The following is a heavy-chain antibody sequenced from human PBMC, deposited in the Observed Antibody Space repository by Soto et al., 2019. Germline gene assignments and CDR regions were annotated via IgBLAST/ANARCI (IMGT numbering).Heavy chain of an antibody. J-gene: IGHJ4*02. V-gene: IGHV3-21*01. CDR2: ISSSSSYI. CDR1: GFTFSSYS. CDR3: ARDREWLRFGYFDY. Sequence: EVQLVESGGGLVKPGGYLRLSCAASGFTFSSYSMNWVRQAPGKGLEWVSSISSSSSYIYYADSVKGRFTISRDNAKNSLYLQMNSLRAEDTAVYYCARDREWLRFGYFDYWGQGTLVTVSS. D-gene: IGHD5-12*01.